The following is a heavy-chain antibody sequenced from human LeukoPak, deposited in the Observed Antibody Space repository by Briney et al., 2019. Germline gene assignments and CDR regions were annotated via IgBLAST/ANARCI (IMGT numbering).Heavy chain of an antibody. V-gene: IGHV4-34*01. D-gene: IGHD2-2*02. CDR3: ARDIVVVPAAIPSPSGVRTYNWFDP. Sequence: SETLSLTCAVYGGSFSGYYWSWIRQPPGKGLEWIGEINHSGSTNYNPSLKSRVTISVDTSKNQSSLKLSSVTAADTAVYYCARDIVVVPAAIPSPSGVRTYNWFDPWGQGTLVTVSS. CDR2: INHSGST. J-gene: IGHJ5*02. CDR1: GGSFSGYY.